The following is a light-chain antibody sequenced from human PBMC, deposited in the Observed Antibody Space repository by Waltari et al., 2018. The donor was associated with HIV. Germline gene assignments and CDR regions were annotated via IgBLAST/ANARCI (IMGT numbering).Light chain of an antibody. J-gene: IGLJ3*02. CDR3: QSYDNTVNGWV. CDR2: GNT. Sequence: QSVLTQPPSVSGAPGQNVTVSCTWSSPNIGTNYDVHWYQFLPGEVPKLLIYGNTIRPAGVPGRFSGSSSGTSASLAITGLQPADEADYYCQSYDNTVNGWVFGGGTRVTV. CDR1: SPNIGTNYD. V-gene: IGLV1-40*01.